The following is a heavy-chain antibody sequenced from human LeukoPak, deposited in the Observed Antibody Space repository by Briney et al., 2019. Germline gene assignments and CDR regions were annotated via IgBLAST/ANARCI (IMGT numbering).Heavy chain of an antibody. CDR1: GYTFTSYD. J-gene: IGHJ5*02. Sequence: GASVKVSCKASGYTFTSYDINWVRQVTGQGLEWMGWMNPKSGNTGYAQKFQGRVTITRNTSISTAYMEVSSLRYEDTAVYYCARGVAVALNWFDPWGQGTLVTVSS. CDR3: ARGVAVALNWFDP. V-gene: IGHV1-8*03. CDR2: MNPKSGNT. D-gene: IGHD6-19*01.